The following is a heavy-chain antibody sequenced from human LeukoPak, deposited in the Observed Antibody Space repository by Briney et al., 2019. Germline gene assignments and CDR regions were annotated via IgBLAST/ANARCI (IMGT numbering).Heavy chain of an antibody. J-gene: IGHJ6*02. CDR1: GDSFSGYY. D-gene: IGHD3-9*01. CDR3: ARGVRGRAHYDILTGYSSGMDV. Sequence: PAETLSLTCAVYGDSFSGYYWSWLRQPPGKGGEWLGEINHSGSTNYNPPRKRRVTISVDKSKNQCSLKQRSVNAGEEAVYYCARGVRGRAHYDILTGYSSGMDVWGQGTTVTVSS. CDR2: INHSGST. V-gene: IGHV4-34*01.